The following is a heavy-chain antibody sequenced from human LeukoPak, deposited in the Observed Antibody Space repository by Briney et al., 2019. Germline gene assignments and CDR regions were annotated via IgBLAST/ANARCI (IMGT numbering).Heavy chain of an antibody. J-gene: IGHJ4*02. Sequence: GGSLRLSCAASGFTFSSYAMNWVRQAPGKGLEWVSAISGSGDSTDYADSVKGRFTISRDNSKNTLYLQMNSLRAEDTAVYYCAKDSSWSFHYWGQGTLVTVSS. CDR3: AKDSSWSFHY. V-gene: IGHV3-23*01. CDR1: GFTFSSYA. CDR2: ISGSGDST. D-gene: IGHD6-13*01.